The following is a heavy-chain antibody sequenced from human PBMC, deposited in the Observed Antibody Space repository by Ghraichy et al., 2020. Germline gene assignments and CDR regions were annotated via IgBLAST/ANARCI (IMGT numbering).Heavy chain of an antibody. CDR3: AREAHYDSSGYYYFY. CDR1: GGTFSNYA. J-gene: IGHJ4*02. CDR2: IIPIFGTP. Sequence: SVKVSCKASGGTFSNYAISWVRQAPGQGLEWMGGIIPIFGTPNYAQKFQGRVTITADQSTSTAYMELSSLRSEDTAVYYCAREAHYDSSGYYYFYWGQGTLVTVSS. D-gene: IGHD3-22*01. V-gene: IGHV1-69*13.